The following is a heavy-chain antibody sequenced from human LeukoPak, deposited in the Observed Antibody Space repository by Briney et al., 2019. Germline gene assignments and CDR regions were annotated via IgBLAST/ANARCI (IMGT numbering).Heavy chain of an antibody. Sequence: ASVKVSCKASGYTFTDYDINWVRQASGQGLEWMGWMNPTSGNTGYAQKFQGRVTMTRDTSESTAYMELSSLRSEDTAVYYCAREAVRRDGYNGQGYWGQGTLVTVSS. V-gene: IGHV1-8*01. CDR3: AREAVRRDGYNGQGY. D-gene: IGHD5-24*01. J-gene: IGHJ4*02. CDR1: GYTFTDYD. CDR2: MNPTSGNT.